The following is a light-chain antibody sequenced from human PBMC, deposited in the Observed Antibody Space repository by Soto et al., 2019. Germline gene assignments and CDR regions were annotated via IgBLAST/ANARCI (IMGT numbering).Light chain of an antibody. J-gene: IGKJ5*01. CDR3: QQSYSTRIT. CDR2: AAS. Sequence: DIQMTKTPSSLSASVGDRVTITCRASQSISSYLNWYQQKPGKAPKLLIYAASSLQSGVPSRFNGSGSGTHFTLTISSLQPEDFATYYCQQSYSTRITFGQGTRLEIK. CDR1: QSISSY. V-gene: IGKV1-39*01.